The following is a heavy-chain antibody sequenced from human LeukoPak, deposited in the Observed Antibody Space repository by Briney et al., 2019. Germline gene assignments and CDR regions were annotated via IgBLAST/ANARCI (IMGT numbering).Heavy chain of an antibody. D-gene: IGHD3-22*01. V-gene: IGHV1-18*01. Sequence: ASVKVSCKASGYTFTSYGISWVRQAPGQGLEWMGWISGNNGNTNYAQHLQGRVTMTTDTSTSTAYMELRSLRSDDTAVYYCARDVLSTYYYDSSGLGDAFEFWGRGTMVTVSS. CDR1: GYTFTSYG. J-gene: IGHJ3*01. CDR3: ARDVLSTYYYDSSGLGDAFEF. CDR2: ISGNNGNT.